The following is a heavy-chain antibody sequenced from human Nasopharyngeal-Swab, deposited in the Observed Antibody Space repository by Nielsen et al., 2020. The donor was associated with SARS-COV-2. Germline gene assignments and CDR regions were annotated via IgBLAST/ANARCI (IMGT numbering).Heavy chain of an antibody. CDR1: GFTFSSYD. J-gene: IGHJ6*03. CDR3: ARSRYSGYDFPYMDV. D-gene: IGHD5-12*01. Sequence: GESLKISCAASGFTFSSYDMHWVRQATGKGLEWVSAIGTAGDTYYPGSVKGRFTISRENAKNSLYLQMNSLRAGDTAVYYYARSRYSGYDFPYMDVWGKGTTVTVSS. CDR2: IGTAGDT. V-gene: IGHV3-13*01.